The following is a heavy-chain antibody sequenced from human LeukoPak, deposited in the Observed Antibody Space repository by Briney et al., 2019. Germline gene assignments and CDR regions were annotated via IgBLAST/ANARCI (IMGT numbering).Heavy chain of an antibody. Sequence: GGSLGLSCAASEFTFRRYSMNWVRQAPGKGLEWVSYIGSSGDIYYADSVKARFTISRDNAKNSLYLQMNSLGAEDTAVYYCARDLRSGRPLDGFDMWGQGTMLTVSS. CDR2: IGSSGDI. D-gene: IGHD3-10*01. V-gene: IGHV3-21*05. CDR3: ARDLRSGRPLDGFDM. CDR1: EFTFRRYS. J-gene: IGHJ3*02.